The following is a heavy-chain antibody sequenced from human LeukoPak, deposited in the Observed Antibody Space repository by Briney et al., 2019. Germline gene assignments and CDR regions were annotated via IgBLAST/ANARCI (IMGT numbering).Heavy chain of an antibody. D-gene: IGHD3-10*01. CDR2: IIPIFGIA. CDR1: GGTFSSYA. CDR3: ARDGDSPINSGSYYNWFDP. V-gene: IGHV1-69*04. J-gene: IGHJ5*02. Sequence: SVKVSCKASGGTFSSYAISWVRQAPGQGLEWMGRIIPIFGIANYAQKFQGRVTITADKSTGTAYMELSSLRSEDTAVYYCARDGDSPINSGSYYNWFDPWGQGTLVTVSS.